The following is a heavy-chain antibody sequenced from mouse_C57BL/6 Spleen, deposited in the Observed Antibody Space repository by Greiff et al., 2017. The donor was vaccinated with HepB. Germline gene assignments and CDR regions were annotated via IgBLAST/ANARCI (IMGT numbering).Heavy chain of an antibody. CDR2: IDPENGDT. V-gene: IGHV14-4*01. Sequence: EVQLQQSGAELVRPGASVKLSCTASGFNIKDDYMHWVKQRPEQGLEWIGWIDPENGDTEYASKFQGKATITADTSSNTAYLQLSSLTSEDTAVYYCTTRDYDDGGDYYAMDYWGQGTSVTVSS. CDR1: GFNIKDDY. J-gene: IGHJ4*01. D-gene: IGHD2-4*01. CDR3: TTRDYDDGGDYYAMDY.